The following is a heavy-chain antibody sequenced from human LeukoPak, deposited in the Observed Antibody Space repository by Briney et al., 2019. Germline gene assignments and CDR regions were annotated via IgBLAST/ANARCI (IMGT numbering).Heavy chain of an antibody. D-gene: IGHD3-10*01. J-gene: IGHJ5*02. CDR1: GYSFTSYW. Sequence: GESLKISCKGSGYSFTSYWIGWVRQMPGKGLEWMGIIYPGDSDTRYSPSFQGQVTISADKSISTAYLQWSSLKASDTAMYYCARGRDYYGSGSYYFNWFDPWAREPWSPSPQ. CDR2: IYPGDSDT. V-gene: IGHV5-51*01. CDR3: ARGRDYYGSGSYYFNWFDP.